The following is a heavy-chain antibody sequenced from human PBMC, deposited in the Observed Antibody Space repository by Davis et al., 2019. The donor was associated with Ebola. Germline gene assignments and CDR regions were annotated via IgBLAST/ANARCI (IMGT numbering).Heavy chain of an antibody. V-gene: IGHV4-30-4*01. Sequence: MPSETLSLTCTVSGGSINSGDYYWSWIRQPPGKGLEWIGYIYYSGTTYYNPSLKRRLTMSVDTSNNHFSLKLSSATAADTAVYYCATVNYDTREFDSWGQGTLVTVSS. CDR3: ATVNYDTREFDS. CDR1: GGSINSGDYY. CDR2: IYYSGTT. D-gene: IGHD3-22*01. J-gene: IGHJ4*02.